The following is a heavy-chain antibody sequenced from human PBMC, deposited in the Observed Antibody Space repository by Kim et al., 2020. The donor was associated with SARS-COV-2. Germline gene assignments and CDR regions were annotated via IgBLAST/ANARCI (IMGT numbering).Heavy chain of an antibody. CDR2: ISYDGSNK. Sequence: GGSLRLSCAASGFTFSSYAMHWVRQAPGKGLEWVAVISYDGSNKYYADSVKGRFTISRDNSKNTLYLQMNSLRAEDTAVYYCARSMVRGERVAFDIWGQGTMVTVSS. J-gene: IGHJ3*02. CDR3: ARSMVRGERVAFDI. D-gene: IGHD3-10*01. CDR1: GFTFSSYA. V-gene: IGHV3-30*04.